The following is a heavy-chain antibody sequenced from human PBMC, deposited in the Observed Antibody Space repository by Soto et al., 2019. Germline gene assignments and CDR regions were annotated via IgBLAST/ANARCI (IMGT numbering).Heavy chain of an antibody. J-gene: IGHJ4*02. CDR2: IYYSGST. CDR1: RGSISSSSSY. V-gene: IGHV4-39*01. CDR3: AYRGDFWSGYYSRYFDY. Sequence: PSETLSLTCTVSRGSISSSSSYWGWIRQPPGKGQEWIGSIYYSGSTYYNPSLKSRVTISVDTSKNQFSLKLSSVTAADTAVYYCAYRGDFWSGYYSRYFDYWGQGTLVTVSS. D-gene: IGHD3-3*01.